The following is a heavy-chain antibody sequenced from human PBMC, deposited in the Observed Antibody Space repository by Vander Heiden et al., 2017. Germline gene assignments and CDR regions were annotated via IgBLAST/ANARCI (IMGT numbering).Heavy chain of an antibody. CDR3: ARGYVVGFTMVRGAYDY. CDR2: ISTGSSTI. Sequence: EVQLVGSGGGLVQPRGSLRLSCAASGFTFSSYSMNWVRQAPGKGLEWVSYISTGSSTIYFADSVKGRFTISRDNAKNSLYLQMNSLRDEDTAVYYCARGYVVGFTMVRGAYDYWGQGTLVTVSS. J-gene: IGHJ4*02. V-gene: IGHV3-48*02. D-gene: IGHD3-10*01. CDR1: GFTFSSYS.